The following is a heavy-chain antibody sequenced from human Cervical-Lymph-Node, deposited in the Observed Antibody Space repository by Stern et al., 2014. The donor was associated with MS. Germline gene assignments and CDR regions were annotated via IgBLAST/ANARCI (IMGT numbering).Heavy chain of an antibody. CDR3: AREGAVAGPNYGMAV. CDR2: INPSSGDT. J-gene: IGHJ6*02. V-gene: IGHV1-2*02. Sequence: QVQLVESGAEVKKPGASVKVSCMASGYTFTGQDIYWVRQAPGQGLEWMGWINPSSGDTYYAPKFQGRVTMTRDTSITTAYMDLNRLTSDDTAVYYCAREGAVAGPNYGMAVWGQGTTVTVSS. CDR1: GYTFTGQD. D-gene: IGHD6-19*01.